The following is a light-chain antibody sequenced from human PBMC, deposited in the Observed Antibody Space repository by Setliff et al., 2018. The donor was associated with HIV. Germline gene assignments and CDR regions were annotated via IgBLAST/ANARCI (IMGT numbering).Light chain of an antibody. CDR1: SSDVGGYNY. CDR3: CSYAGSYTSLYV. CDR2: DVT. V-gene: IGLV2-11*01. Sequence: QSALTQPRSVSGSPGQSVTISCTGTSSDVGGYNYVSWYQHLPGKDPKLMIYDVTKRPSGVPDRFSGSKSGNTASLTISGLQSEDEADYYCCSYAGSYTSLYVFGTGTKVTVL. J-gene: IGLJ1*01.